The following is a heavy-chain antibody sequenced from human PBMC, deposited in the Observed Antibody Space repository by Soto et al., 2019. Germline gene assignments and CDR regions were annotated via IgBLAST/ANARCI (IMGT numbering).Heavy chain of an antibody. CDR3: ARVGIAVAADLYYFDY. V-gene: IGHV1-46*03. CDR2: INPSGGST. CDR1: GYTFTSYY. D-gene: IGHD6-19*01. Sequence: GASVKVSCKASGYTFTSYYMHWVRQAPGQGLEWMGIINPSGGSTSYAQKFQGRVTMTRDTSTSTVYMELSSLRSEDTAVYYCARVGIAVAADLYYFDYWGQGTLVTSPQ. J-gene: IGHJ4*02.